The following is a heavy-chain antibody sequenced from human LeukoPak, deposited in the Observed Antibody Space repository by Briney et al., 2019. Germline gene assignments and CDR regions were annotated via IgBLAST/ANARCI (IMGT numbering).Heavy chain of an antibody. CDR2: ISSSSSYI. J-gene: IGHJ4*02. V-gene: IGHV3-21*01. CDR3: ARELPPHVYFDY. CDR1: GFTFRSYS. Sequence: GGSLRLSCAASGFTFRSYSMNWVRQAPGKGLEWVSSISSSSSYIYYADSVKGRFTISRDNAKNSLYLQMNSLRAEDTAVYYCARELPPHVYFDYWGQGTLVTVSS.